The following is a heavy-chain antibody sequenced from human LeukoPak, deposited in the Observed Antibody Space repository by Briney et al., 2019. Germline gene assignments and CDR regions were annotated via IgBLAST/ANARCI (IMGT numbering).Heavy chain of an antibody. J-gene: IGHJ3*02. CDR2: IRYDGTNQ. V-gene: IGHV3-30*02. CDR3: ARTLFGITIFGVGEDAFDI. CDR1: EFMFSNYG. D-gene: IGHD3-3*01. Sequence: GSLRLSCVASEFMFSNYGMHWVRQAPNKGLEWVAFIRYDGTNQYYADSVRGRFTVSRDNSENTLYLQMNSLRAEDTAVYYCARTLFGITIFGVGEDAFDIWSQGTMVTVSS.